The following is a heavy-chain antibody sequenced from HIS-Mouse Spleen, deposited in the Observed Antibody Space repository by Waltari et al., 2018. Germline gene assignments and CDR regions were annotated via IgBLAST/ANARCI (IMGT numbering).Heavy chain of an antibody. CDR3: ARDPVYSSSWDY. V-gene: IGHV1-2*02. CDR2: INPNSGGT. D-gene: IGHD6-13*01. CDR1: GYTFTGYY. Sequence: QVQLVQSGAEVKNPGASVKVSCKASGYTFTGYYMPWVRQAPGQGLEWMAWINPNSGGTNYAQKFQGRVTMTRDTSISTAYMELSRLRSDDTAVYYCARDPVYSSSWDYWGQGTLVTVST. J-gene: IGHJ4*02.